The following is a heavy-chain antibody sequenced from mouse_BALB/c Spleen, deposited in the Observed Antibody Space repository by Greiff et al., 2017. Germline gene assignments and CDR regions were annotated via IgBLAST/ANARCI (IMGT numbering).Heavy chain of an antibody. CDR2: IDPSDSET. D-gene: IGHD1-1*01. Sequence: VQLQQSGPQLVRPGASVKISCKASGYSFTSYWMHWVKQRPGQGLEWIGMIDPSDSETRLNQKFKDKATLTVDKSSSTAYMQLSSPTSEDSAVYYCAREGYYYGFDYWGQGTTLTVSS. V-gene: IGHV1S127*01. CDR3: AREGYYYGFDY. J-gene: IGHJ2*01. CDR1: GYSFTSYW.